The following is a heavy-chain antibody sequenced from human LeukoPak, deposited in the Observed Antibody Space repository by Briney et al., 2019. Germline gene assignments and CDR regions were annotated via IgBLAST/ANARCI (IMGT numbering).Heavy chain of an antibody. CDR1: GGSFSGYY. CDR2: INHSGST. V-gene: IGHV4-34*01. Sequence: SETLSLTCAVYGGSFSGYYWSWIRQPPGKGLEWIGEINHSGSTNYNPSLKSRVTISVDTSRNQFSLKLSSVTAADTAVYYCARHQPLRGAGYWGQGTLVTVSS. D-gene: IGHD3-10*01. J-gene: IGHJ4*02. CDR3: ARHQPLRGAGY.